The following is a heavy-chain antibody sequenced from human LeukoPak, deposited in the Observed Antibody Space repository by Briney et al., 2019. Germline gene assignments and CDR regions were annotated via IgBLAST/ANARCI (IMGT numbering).Heavy chain of an antibody. D-gene: IGHD2-2*02. CDR3: ARVLYHLGDYFDY. V-gene: IGHV4-38-2*02. CDR1: GYSINSGHY. CDR2: IYYSGNT. Sequence: SETLSLTCTVSGYSINSGHYWGWIRQPPGKRLEWIGSIYYSGNTYYNPTLKSRITISVDTSKNQFSLNLTSVTAADTAVYYCARVLYHLGDYFDYWGQGTLVTVSS. J-gene: IGHJ4*02.